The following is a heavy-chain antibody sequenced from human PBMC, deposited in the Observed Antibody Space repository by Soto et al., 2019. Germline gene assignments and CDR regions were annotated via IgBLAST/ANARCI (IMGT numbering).Heavy chain of an antibody. Sequence: QVQLVQSGAEVKKPGATVKVSCKASGYTFTSYGISWVRQAPGQGLEWMGWISAYNGNTNYAQKLQGRVTMTTDTSTSTAYMELRSLRSDDTAVYYCASFSIAATDPYGMDVWGQGTTVTVSS. J-gene: IGHJ6*02. CDR3: ASFSIAATDPYGMDV. CDR2: ISAYNGNT. V-gene: IGHV1-18*01. CDR1: GYTFTSYG. D-gene: IGHD6-13*01.